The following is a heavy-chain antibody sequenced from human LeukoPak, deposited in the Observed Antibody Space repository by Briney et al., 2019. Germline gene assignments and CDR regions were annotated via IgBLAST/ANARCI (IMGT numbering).Heavy chain of an antibody. CDR2: IIPIFGTA. D-gene: IGHD6-6*01. V-gene: IGHV1-69*01. J-gene: IGHJ6*02. Sequence: SVKVSCKASGGTFSSYAISWVRQAPGQGLEWMGGIIPIFGTANYAQKFQGRVTITADESTSTAYMELSSLRSEDTAVYYCARDQVIAARSSYGMDVWGQGTTVTVSS. CDR3: ARDQVIAARSSYGMDV. CDR1: GGTFSSYA.